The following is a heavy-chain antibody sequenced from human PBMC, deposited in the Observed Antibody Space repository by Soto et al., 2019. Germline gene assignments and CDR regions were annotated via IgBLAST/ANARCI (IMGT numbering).Heavy chain of an antibody. CDR2: INGDGTST. V-gene: IGHV3-74*03. CDR1: GFTFSTFW. D-gene: IGHD3-10*01. Sequence: EVQLVESGGGLVQPGGSLRLSCAASGFTFSTFWMHCVRQAPGKGLVWVSRINGDGTSTQYADSVKGRFTISRDNVKNPLYLQMNSLSAEDTAIYYIAIDQHTYGSRTYNLWGQRPLVTVSS. J-gene: IGHJ1*01. CDR3: AIDQHTYGSRTYNL.